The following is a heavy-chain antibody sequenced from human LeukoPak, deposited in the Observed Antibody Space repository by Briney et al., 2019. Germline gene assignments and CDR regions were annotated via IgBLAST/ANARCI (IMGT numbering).Heavy chain of an antibody. V-gene: IGHV3-33*01. CDR3: ARTALGGAVAGTRDFDY. Sequence: GSLRLSCAASGFTFSSYGMHWVRQAPGKGLEWVAVIWYDGSNKYYADSVKGRFTISRDNSKNTLYLQMNSLRAEDTAVYYCARTALGGAVAGTRDFDYWGQGTLVTVSS. CDR1: GFTFSSYG. CDR2: IWYDGSNK. D-gene: IGHD6-19*01. J-gene: IGHJ4*02.